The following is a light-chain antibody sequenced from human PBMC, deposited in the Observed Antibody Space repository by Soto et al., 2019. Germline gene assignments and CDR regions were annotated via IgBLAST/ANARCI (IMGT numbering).Light chain of an antibody. J-gene: IGKJ1*01. CDR1: QSLLHSNGYNY. Sequence: DIVMTQSPLSLPVTPGEPASISRRSSQSLLHSNGYNYLDWYLQKPGQSPQLLIYLGSNRASGVPDRFSGSGSGTDFTLKISRVEAEDVGVYYCMQALQTRWTFGQGTKVEIK. V-gene: IGKV2-28*01. CDR2: LGS. CDR3: MQALQTRWT.